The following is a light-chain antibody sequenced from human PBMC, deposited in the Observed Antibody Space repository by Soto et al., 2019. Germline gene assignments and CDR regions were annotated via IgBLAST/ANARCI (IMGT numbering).Light chain of an antibody. Sequence: DIQMTQSPSSLSASVRDRVTITCRASQGVSAYLLWYQQTQGKXXKXLIYAASNLLSGVPSRFSGSGSGTNLTITISSLQPEDVGTYDCQQSYKTPHTFGQGTRLEIK. CDR1: QGVSAY. J-gene: IGKJ5*01. CDR2: AAS. V-gene: IGKV1-39*01. CDR3: QQSYKTPHT.